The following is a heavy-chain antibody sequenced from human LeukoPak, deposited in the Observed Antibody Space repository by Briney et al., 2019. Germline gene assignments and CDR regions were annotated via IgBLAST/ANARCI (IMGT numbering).Heavy chain of an antibody. CDR2: IVPMYGAR. J-gene: IGHJ4*02. D-gene: IGHD4-11*01. CDR1: GGTFSSYG. CDR3: ARETSNYYYFDS. V-gene: IGHV1-69*01. Sequence: SVKVSCKASGGTFSSYGINWVRQAPGQGLEWMGGIVPMYGARNYAQKFQGRVIITADESTTTAYMELRSLRSEDTAVYYCARETSNYYYFDSWGQGTLVTVSS.